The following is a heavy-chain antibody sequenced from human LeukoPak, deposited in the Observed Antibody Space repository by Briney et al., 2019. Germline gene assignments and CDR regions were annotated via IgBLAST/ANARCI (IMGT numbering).Heavy chain of an antibody. CDR3: ARADYDFWSGYPAVNAFDI. J-gene: IGHJ3*02. D-gene: IGHD3-3*01. CDR1: GGSISSGDYY. V-gene: IGHV4-61*08. CDR2: IYYSGST. Sequence: PSETLSLTCTVSGGSISSGDYYWSWIRQPPGKGLEWIGYIYYSGSTNYNPSLKSRVTISVDTSKNQFSLKLSSVTAADTAVYYCARADYDFWSGYPAVNAFDIWGQGTMVTVSS.